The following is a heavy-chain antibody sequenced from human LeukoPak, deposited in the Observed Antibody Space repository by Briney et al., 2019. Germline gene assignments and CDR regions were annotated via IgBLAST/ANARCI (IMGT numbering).Heavy chain of an antibody. CDR2: LIPIFGTA. V-gene: IGHV1-69*06. J-gene: IGHJ6*03. CDR1: GGTFSSYA. D-gene: IGHD4-17*01. CDR3: AREPYYGDYVDYYYYYMDV. Sequence: EASVKVSCKASGGTFSSYAISWVRQAPGQGREWMGGLIPIFGTANYAQKFQGRVTITADKSTSTAYMELSSLRSEDTAVYYCAREPYYGDYVDYYYYYMDVWGKGTTVTVSS.